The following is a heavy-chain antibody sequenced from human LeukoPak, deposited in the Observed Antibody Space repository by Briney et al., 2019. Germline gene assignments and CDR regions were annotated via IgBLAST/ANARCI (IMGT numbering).Heavy chain of an antibody. D-gene: IGHD5-12*01. CDR2: ISSSSSYI. J-gene: IGHJ6*02. CDR1: GFTFSSYG. Sequence: GGSLRLSCAASGFTFSSYGMHWVRQAPGKGLEWVSSISSSSSYIYYADSVKGRFTISRDNAKNSLYLQMNSLRAEDTAVYYCARGFYGEWLRSPDYYYGMDVWGQGTTVTVSS. CDR3: ARGFYGEWLRSPDYYYGMDV. V-gene: IGHV3-21*01.